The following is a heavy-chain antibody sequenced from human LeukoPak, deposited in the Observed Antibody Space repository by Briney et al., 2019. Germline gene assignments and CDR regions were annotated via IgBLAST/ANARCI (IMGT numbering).Heavy chain of an antibody. CDR2: VYYNSGGT. CDR1: ADTLTDYY. Sequence: PSETLSLTCNVSADTLTDYYLGWIRQSPGRGLEWIGSVYYNSGGTNYSPSLKGRVTISQDKSKNQFSLKLNSVTAADTAVYYCARSGWYSAGYYYYYMDVWGKGTTVTVSS. V-gene: IGHV4-4*09. J-gene: IGHJ6*03. CDR3: ARSGWYSAGYYYYYMDV. D-gene: IGHD6-19*01.